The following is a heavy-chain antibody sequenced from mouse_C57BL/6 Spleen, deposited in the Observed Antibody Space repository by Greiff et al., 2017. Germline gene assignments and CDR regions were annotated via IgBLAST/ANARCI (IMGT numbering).Heavy chain of an antibody. Sequence: EVQLQESGPELVKPGASVKIPCKASGYTFTDYNMDWVKQSHGKSLEWIGDINPNNGGTIYNQKFKGKATLTVDKSSSTAYMELCSLTSEDTAVYYCARRGNGLRPLAWFAYWGQGTLVTVSA. CDR2: INPNNGGT. D-gene: IGHD2-4*01. J-gene: IGHJ3*01. V-gene: IGHV1-18*01. CDR3: ARRGNGLRPLAWFAY. CDR1: GYTFTDYN.